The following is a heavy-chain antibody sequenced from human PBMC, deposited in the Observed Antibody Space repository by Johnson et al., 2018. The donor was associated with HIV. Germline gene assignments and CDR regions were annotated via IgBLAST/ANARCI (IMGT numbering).Heavy chain of an antibody. J-gene: IGHJ3*02. CDR3: ARGRAYSGEDDAFDI. Sequence: VQLVESGGGLIQPGGSLRLSCAASGFTVSSNYMSWVRQAPGQGLEWVANIKQDGSEKYYVDSVKGRFTISSDNAKNSLYLQMNSLSAEDTAVYYCARGRAYSGEDDAFDIWGQGTMVTVSS. V-gene: IGHV3-7*03. CDR1: GFTVSSNY. D-gene: IGHD5-12*01. CDR2: IKQDGSEK.